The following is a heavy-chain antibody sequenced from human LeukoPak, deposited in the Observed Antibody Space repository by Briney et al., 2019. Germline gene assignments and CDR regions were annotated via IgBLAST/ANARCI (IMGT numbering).Heavy chain of an antibody. V-gene: IGHV4-59*01. J-gene: IGHJ4*02. CDR3: ARIKYPYDSSGYYYVIDY. CDR2: IYYSGST. Sequence: SETLSLTCTVSGGSISTYYWSWIRQPPGKGLEWIGYIYYSGSTNYNPSLKGRVTISVDTSKNQFSLKLSSVTAADTAVYYCARIKYPYDSSGYYYVIDYWGQGTLVTVSS. D-gene: IGHD3-22*01. CDR1: GGSISTYY.